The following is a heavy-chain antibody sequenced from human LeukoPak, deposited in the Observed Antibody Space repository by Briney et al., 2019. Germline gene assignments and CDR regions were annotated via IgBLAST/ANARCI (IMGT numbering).Heavy chain of an antibody. D-gene: IGHD3-16*01. Sequence: GGSLRLSCAASGLTFSNYWTTWVRQAPGKGLEWVANINQYGSEKYYVDSVKGRFTISRDNAKNSVSLQMNSLRAEDTAVYSCARSLGDDWGQGTLVTVSS. V-gene: IGHV3-7*01. CDR2: INQYGSEK. J-gene: IGHJ4*02. CDR3: ARSLGDD. CDR1: GLTFSNYW.